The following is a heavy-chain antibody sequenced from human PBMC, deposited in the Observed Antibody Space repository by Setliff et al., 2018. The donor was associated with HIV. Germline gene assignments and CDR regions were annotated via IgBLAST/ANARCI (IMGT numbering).Heavy chain of an antibody. Sequence: PGGSLRLSCTASGFTFGDYALNWVRQAPGKGLEWVGRIKSKTDGETEDYAAPVKGRFTISRDDSRSTLYLQMNSLITEDTALYYCTTAVAQNWYGSGNENYWGQGTLVTVSS. CDR3: TTAVAQNWYGSGNENY. CDR1: GFTFGDYA. D-gene: IGHD3-10*01. V-gene: IGHV3-15*01. J-gene: IGHJ4*02. CDR2: IKSKTDGETE.